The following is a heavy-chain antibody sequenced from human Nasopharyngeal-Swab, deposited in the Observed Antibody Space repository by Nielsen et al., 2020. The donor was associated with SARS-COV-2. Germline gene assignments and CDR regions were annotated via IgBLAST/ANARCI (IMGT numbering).Heavy chain of an antibody. V-gene: IGHV3-30*03. CDR1: GFTFSSFG. CDR2: IAHDASNE. CDR3: ARDAPAHYGAFY. Sequence: GESLKISCAASGFTFSSFGMHWVRQAPGKGLEWVAFIAHDASNEYYGDSVKGRFSISRDSSKNTLYLQMDSLRSEDTAVYYCARDAPAHYGAFYWGRGTLVTVSS. J-gene: IGHJ4*02. D-gene: IGHD4-17*01.